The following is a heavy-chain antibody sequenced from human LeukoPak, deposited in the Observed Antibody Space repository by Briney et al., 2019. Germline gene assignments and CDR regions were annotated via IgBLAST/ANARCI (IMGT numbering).Heavy chain of an antibody. V-gene: IGHV1-3*01. J-gene: IGHJ6*02. CDR3: ASAYSSSWYSGDYYGMDV. CDR2: INAGNGNT. D-gene: IGHD6-13*01. CDR1: GYTFTSYA. Sequence: EASVKVSCNASGYTFTSYAMHWVRQAPGQRLEWMGWINAGNGNTKYSQKFQGRVTITRDTSASTAYMELSSLRSEDTAVYYCASAYSSSWYSGDYYGMDVWGQGTTVTVSS.